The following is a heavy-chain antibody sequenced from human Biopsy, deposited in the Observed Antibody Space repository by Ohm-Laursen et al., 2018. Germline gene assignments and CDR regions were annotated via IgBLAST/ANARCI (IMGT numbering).Heavy chain of an antibody. CDR2: ISETSSHI. Sequence: SLRLSCAASGISFSRSAMNWVHQAPGKGLEWISYISETSSHIHDADSVRGRFTVARDIAKNSLYLQLNSLRVEDTAVYYCARDSSRRAREGGMDVWGQGTTVTVSS. V-gene: IGHV3-21*01. D-gene: IGHD6-6*01. CDR1: GISFSRSA. CDR3: ARDSSRRAREGGMDV. J-gene: IGHJ6*02.